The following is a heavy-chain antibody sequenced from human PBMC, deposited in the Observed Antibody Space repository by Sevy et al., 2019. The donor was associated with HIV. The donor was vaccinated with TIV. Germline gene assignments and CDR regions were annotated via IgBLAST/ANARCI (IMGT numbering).Heavy chain of an antibody. CDR3: ARSPTDQSGSYWFDP. CDR1: GFTFSSYW. CDR2: IKTDGSDT. V-gene: IGHV3-74*01. J-gene: IGHJ5*02. D-gene: IGHD1-26*01. Sequence: GGSLRLSCAASGFTFSSYWMHWVRQAPGKGLVWVSRIKTDGSDTSYADSVKGRFTISRDNPKNTLYLQMNSLRAEDTAVYYCARSPTDQSGSYWFDPWGQGTLVTVSS.